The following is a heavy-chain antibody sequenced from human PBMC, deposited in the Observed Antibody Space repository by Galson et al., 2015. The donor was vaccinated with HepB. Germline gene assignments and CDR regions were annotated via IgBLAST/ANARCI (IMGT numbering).Heavy chain of an antibody. CDR1: GFTFSSYS. CDR3: ARKYYDILTGYSLLDY. D-gene: IGHD3-9*01. CDR2: ISSSSSTI. V-gene: IGHV3-48*02. Sequence: SLRLSCAASGFTFSSYSMNWVRQAPGKGLEWVSYISSSSSTIYYADSVKGRFTISRDNAKNSLYLQMYSLRDEDTAVYYCARKYYDILTGYSLLDYWGQGTLVTVSS. J-gene: IGHJ4*02.